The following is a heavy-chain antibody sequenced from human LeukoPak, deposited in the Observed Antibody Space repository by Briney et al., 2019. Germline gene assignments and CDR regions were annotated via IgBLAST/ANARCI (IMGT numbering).Heavy chain of an antibody. D-gene: IGHD6-13*01. V-gene: IGHV5-51*01. CDR2: IYPGDSDT. Sequence: GESLKISCKGSGYSFTNIWIGWVRQMPGKGLEWMGIIYPGDSDTRYSPSFQGQVTISADKSISTAYLQWSSLKASDTAMYYCARQTTSSWYLNRAYMDVWGKGTTVTVSS. CDR3: ARQTTSSWYLNRAYMDV. J-gene: IGHJ6*03. CDR1: GYSFTNIW.